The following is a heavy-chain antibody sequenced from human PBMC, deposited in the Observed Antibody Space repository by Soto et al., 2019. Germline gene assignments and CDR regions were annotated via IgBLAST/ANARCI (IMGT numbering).Heavy chain of an antibody. CDR3: ASHRIAAAEDRTHYFDY. V-gene: IGHV4-59*01. Sequence: SETLSLTCTVSGGSISSYYWSWIRQPPGKGLEWIGYIYYSGSTNYNPSLKSRVTISVDTSKNQFSLKLSSVTAADTAVYYCASHRIAAAEDRTHYFDYWGQGTLVTVSS. CDR1: GGSISSYY. CDR2: IYYSGST. J-gene: IGHJ4*02. D-gene: IGHD6-13*01.